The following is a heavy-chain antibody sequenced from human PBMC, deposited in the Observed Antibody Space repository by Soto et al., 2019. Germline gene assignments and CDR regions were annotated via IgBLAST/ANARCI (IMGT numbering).Heavy chain of an antibody. CDR2: IYYSGST. D-gene: IGHD6-13*01. J-gene: IGHJ4*02. CDR3: ARRGYSSQY. CDR1: GGSISSSSYY. Sequence: PLQTLSLTCTVLGGSISSSSYYWGWIRQPPGKGLEWIGSIYYSGSTYYTPSLKSRVTISVDTSKHQFSLKLSAVTAADTAVYYCARRGYSSQYWGQGTLVTVSS. V-gene: IGHV4-39*01.